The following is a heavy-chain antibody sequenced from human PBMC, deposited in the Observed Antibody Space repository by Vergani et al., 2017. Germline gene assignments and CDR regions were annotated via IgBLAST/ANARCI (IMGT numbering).Heavy chain of an antibody. CDR1: GFTFSSYG. V-gene: IGHV3-33*01. D-gene: IGHD1-26*01. CDR2: IWYDGSNK. J-gene: IGHJ4*02. CDR3: AMTRSGSPPRDFDY. Sequence: QVQLVESGGGVVQPGRSLRLSCAASGFTFSSYGMHWVRQAPGKGLEWVAVIWYDGSNKYYADSVKGRFTISRDNSKNTLYLQMNSLRAEDTAVYYCAMTRSGSPPRDFDYWGQGTLVTVSS.